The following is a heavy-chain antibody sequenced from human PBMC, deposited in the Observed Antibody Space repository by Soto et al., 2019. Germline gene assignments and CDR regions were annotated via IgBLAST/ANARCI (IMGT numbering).Heavy chain of an antibody. CDR1: GFTCSSYR. CDR3: ARAQGSGYVKYFDD. J-gene: IGHJ4*02. CDR2: ISSSSSYI. V-gene: IGHV3-21*01. D-gene: IGHD5-12*01. Sequence: PXGSLRLSCAASGFTCSSYRMNWVRQAPGKGLEWVSSISSSSSYIYYADSVKGRFTISRDNAKNSLYLQMNSLRAEDTAVYYCARAQGSGYVKYFDDWGQGTLVTVSS.